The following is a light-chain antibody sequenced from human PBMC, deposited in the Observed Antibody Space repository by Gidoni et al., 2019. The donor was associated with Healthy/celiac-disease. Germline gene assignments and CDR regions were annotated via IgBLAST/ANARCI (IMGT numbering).Light chain of an antibody. CDR2: GAS. CDR3: QQYGSSPYT. J-gene: IGKJ2*01. V-gene: IGKV3-20*01. CDR1: QSVSSSY. Sequence: EIVLTHSPGTLSLSPGERATLSCRAIQSVSSSYLAWYQQKPGQAPRLLIYGASSRATGIPDRFSGSGSGTDFTLTISRLEPEDFAVYYWQQYGSSPYTFGQXTKLEIK.